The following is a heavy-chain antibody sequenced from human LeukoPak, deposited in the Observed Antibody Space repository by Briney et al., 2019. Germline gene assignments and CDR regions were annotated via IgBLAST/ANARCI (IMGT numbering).Heavy chain of an antibody. CDR2: MNPNSGNT. D-gene: IGHD2-21*02. V-gene: IGHV1-8*01. Sequence: GASVKVSCKASGYTFTSYDINWVRQATGQGLEWMGCMNPNSGNTGYAQKFQGRVTMTRNTSISTAYMELSSLRSEDTAVYYCARDHYHKIHSVMVTAPDYWGQGTLVIVSS. CDR1: GYTFTSYD. J-gene: IGHJ4*02. CDR3: ARDHYHKIHSVMVTAPDY.